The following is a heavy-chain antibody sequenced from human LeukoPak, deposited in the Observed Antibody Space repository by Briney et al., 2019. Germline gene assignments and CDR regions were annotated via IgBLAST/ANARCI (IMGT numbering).Heavy chain of an antibody. CDR1: GFAFSNYA. V-gene: IGHV3-23*01. J-gene: IGHJ3*02. D-gene: IGHD3-10*01. CDR2: LSGGGDSR. Sequence: GGSLRLSCAASGFAFSNYAMSWVRQAPGKGLEWVSSLSGGGDSRYYADSVMGRFTISRDNSKNTLYLQMNSLRAEDTAVYYCAKDLGGSGSYLGDAFDIWGQGTMVTVSS. CDR3: AKDLGGSGSYLGDAFDI.